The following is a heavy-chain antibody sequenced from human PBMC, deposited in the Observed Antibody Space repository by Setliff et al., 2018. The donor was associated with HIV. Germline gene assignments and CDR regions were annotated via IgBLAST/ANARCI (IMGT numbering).Heavy chain of an antibody. CDR3: ARRQTRDGYNYAFDI. CDR1: GYSISSAYY. D-gene: IGHD5-12*01. CDR2: IYHSGST. Sequence: SETLSLTCAVSGYSISSAYYWGWVRQSPGKGLEWIGSIYHSGSTYYNPSLKSRVTISVDTSKNEFSLRLSSVTAADTAVYYCARRQTRDGYNYAFDIWGQGTMVTVSS. J-gene: IGHJ3*02. V-gene: IGHV4-38-2*01.